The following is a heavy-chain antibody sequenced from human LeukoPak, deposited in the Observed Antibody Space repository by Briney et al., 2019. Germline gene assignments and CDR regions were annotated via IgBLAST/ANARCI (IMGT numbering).Heavy chain of an antibody. CDR1: GFTVSSNY. CDR3: ARTDSSSWPPPLDY. CDR2: IYSGGST. J-gene: IGHJ4*02. V-gene: IGHV3-53*01. Sequence: GGSLRLSCAASGFTVSSNYMSWVRQAPGKGLEWVSVIYSGGSTYCADSVKGRFTISRDNSKNTLYLQMNSLRAEDTAVYYCARTDSSSWPPPLDYWGQGTLVTVSS. D-gene: IGHD6-13*01.